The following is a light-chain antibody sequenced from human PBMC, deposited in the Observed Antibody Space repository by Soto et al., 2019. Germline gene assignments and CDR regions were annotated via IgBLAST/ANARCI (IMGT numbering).Light chain of an antibody. CDR1: QSFTSGY. CDR2: GAS. V-gene: IGKV3-20*01. CDR3: QQYDSAPRT. J-gene: IGKJ1*01. Sequence: EIACTQSPGTLSLSPGERATVSCRASQSFTSGYLAWYQQKPGQAPRLLIYGASRRATGVPDRFSGSESETDFTLTISGLEHEDCAVYYCQQYDSAPRTFGQGTKVEIK.